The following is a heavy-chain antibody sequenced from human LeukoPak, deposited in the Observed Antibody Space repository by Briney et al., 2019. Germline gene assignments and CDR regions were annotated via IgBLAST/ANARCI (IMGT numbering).Heavy chain of an antibody. CDR3: TRNYDSSGYDY. V-gene: IGHV3-73*01. CDR2: IRNKANSFAT. CDR1: GFTFSGSA. J-gene: IGHJ4*02. Sequence: GGSLRLSCAASGFTFSGSAMHWVRQASGKGLEWVGRIRNKANSFATAYAASVRGRFTISRDDSKNTAYLQMNSLKTEDAAVCYCTRNYDSSGYDYWGQGTLVTVSS. D-gene: IGHD3-22*01.